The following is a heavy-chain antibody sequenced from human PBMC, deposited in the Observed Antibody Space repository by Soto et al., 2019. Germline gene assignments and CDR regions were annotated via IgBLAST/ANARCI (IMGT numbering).Heavy chain of an antibody. D-gene: IGHD3-3*02. Sequence: EVQLLESGGGVVQPGGSLRLSCAASGFTFSDYAMSWVRQTPGKGLQWVSGVGGSDDDKHYADSVRGRFIVSRDNSINTLYLQMNSMRADDTAIYYCANGAIFFTGEWDHFDMWGQGTEVTVSS. CDR1: GFTFSDYA. CDR3: ANGAIFFTGEWDHFDM. CDR2: VGGSDDDK. V-gene: IGHV3-23*01. J-gene: IGHJ3*02.